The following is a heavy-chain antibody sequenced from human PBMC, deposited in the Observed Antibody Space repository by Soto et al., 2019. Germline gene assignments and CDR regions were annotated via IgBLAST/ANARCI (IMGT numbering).Heavy chain of an antibody. Sequence: SETLSLTCTVSGASVTTTNYYWGWIRQPPGKGLEWIGTIYYTGTTFYSPSLQSRVTISLDTSENQFSLRLRSVTAADTALYYCATSDTVTIFAFDIWGQGTMVTVSS. J-gene: IGHJ3*02. CDR1: GASVTTTNYY. D-gene: IGHD4-17*01. CDR3: ATSDTVTIFAFDI. V-gene: IGHV4-39*01. CDR2: IYYTGTT.